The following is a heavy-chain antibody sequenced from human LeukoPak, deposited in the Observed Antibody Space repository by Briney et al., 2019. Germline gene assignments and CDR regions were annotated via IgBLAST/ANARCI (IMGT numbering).Heavy chain of an antibody. J-gene: IGHJ4*02. CDR3: AKGTKDYYGSGTFYISRDHFISR. CDR2: ISSSGSTI. V-gene: IGHV3-48*03. Sequence: GGSLRLSCAASGFTFSSYEMNWVRQAPGKGLEWVSYISSSGSTIYYADSVKGRFTISRDNSKNTLYLQMNSLRAEDRAVYYCAKGTKDYYGSGTFYISRDHFISRWGQGTLVTVSS. CDR1: GFTFSSYE. D-gene: IGHD3-10*01.